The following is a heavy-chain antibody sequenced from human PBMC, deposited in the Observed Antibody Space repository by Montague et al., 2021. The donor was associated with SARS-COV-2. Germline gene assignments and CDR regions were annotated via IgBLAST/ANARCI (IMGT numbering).Heavy chain of an antibody. CDR3: ARINYDFWRGRQRWGAFDF. CDR2: LFYSVNT. V-gene: IGHV4-39*01. Sequence: SETLSLTCTVSGGSISSSDYYWGWIRQHPGKGLEWIGSLFYSVNTYYNPSLKSRVTISVDTSKNQFSLKLSSVTAADTAVYYCARINYDFWRGRQRWGAFDFWGQGTMVTVSS. CDR1: GGSISSSDYY. J-gene: IGHJ3*01. D-gene: IGHD3-3*01.